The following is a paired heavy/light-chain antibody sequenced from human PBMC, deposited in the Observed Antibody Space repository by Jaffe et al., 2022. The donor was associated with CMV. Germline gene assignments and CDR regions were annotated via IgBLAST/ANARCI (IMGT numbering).Light chain of an antibody. J-gene: IGLJ3*02. Sequence: QSALTQPASVSGSPGQSITISCTGTSSDIGGYNYVSWYQQLPGKAPKLMIYDVSNRPSGVSNRFSGSKSGNTASLTISGLQAEDEADYYCTSYTSSITWVFGGGTKLTVL. V-gene: IGLV2-14*03. CDR1: SSDIGGYNY. CDR2: DVS. CDR3: TSYTSSITWV.
Heavy chain of an antibody. D-gene: IGHD6-19*01. V-gene: IGHV3-33*06. CDR1: GFTFSSHG. CDR2: VWYDGNNK. J-gene: IGHJ4*02. CDR3: AKAPRPYSAAGTIADY. Sequence: QVQLVESGGGVVQPGRSLRLSCAASGFTFSSHGMHWVRQAPGKGLEWVAIVWYDGNNKFYADSVKGRFTISRDNSKNTVYLQMNSLRAEDTAIYYCAKAPRPYSAAGTIADYWGQGTLVTVSS.